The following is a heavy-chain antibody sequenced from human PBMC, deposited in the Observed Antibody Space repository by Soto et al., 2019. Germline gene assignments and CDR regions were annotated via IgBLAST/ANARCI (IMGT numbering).Heavy chain of an antibody. J-gene: IGHJ4*02. D-gene: IGHD1-7*01. CDR3: AKDRRAGGNYGFDSDF. V-gene: IGHV3-23*01. Sequence: EVQLLESGGGLVQPGGSLRLSCAASGFTFSSYGMTWVRQAPGKGLEWVSFSSATGAGTYYADSVKGRFTISRDNSKNTLALQMTSLRADATAVYYCAKDRRAGGNYGFDSDFWGQGALVIVSS. CDR2: SSATGAGT. CDR1: GFTFSSYG.